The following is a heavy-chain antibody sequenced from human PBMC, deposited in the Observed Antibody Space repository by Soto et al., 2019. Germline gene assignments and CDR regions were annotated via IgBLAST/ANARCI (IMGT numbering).Heavy chain of an antibody. CDR3: ARVRGLHLGAQEFGT. J-gene: IGHJ5*02. CDR2: MNPNSGNT. D-gene: IGHD3-16*01. CDR1: RYTFTSYD. V-gene: IGHV1-8*01. Sequence: ASVKVSCKASRYTFTSYDINWERQATGQGLEWMGWMNPNSGNTGYAQKFQGRVTMTRNTSISTAYMELSSLRSEDTAVYYCARVRGLHLGAQEFGTWGKETLVPLAS.